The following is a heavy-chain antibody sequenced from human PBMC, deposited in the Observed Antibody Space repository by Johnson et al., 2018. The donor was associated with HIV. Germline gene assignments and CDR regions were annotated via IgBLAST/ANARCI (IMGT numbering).Heavy chain of an antibody. CDR1: GFNFSDYY. D-gene: IGHD5/OR15-5a*01. CDR3: AKDRIRSKAPGTLDV. Sequence: QEKLVESGAGLVQPGGSLRLPCAASGFNFSDYYMCWIRQAPGKVLEWVSYINSSRGSTYYADCLKARFTISRDNSKNTRYLQMHSLRAEDTAVCYCAKDRIRSKAPGTLDVWGQWTMVTVSS. J-gene: IGHJ3*01. CDR2: INSSRGST. V-gene: IGHV3-11*01.